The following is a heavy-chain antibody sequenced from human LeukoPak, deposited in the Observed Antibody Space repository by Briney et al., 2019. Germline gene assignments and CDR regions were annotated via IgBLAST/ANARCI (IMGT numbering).Heavy chain of an antibody. CDR3: AKAMTTEYYYYYYMDV. CDR2: IRYDGSNK. Sequence: GGSLRLSCAASGFTFSSYGMHWVRQAPGKGLEWVAFIRYDGSNKYYADSVKGRFTISRDNSKNTLYLQMNSLRAGDTAVYYCAKAMTTEYYYYYYMDVWGKGTTVTVSS. V-gene: IGHV3-30*02. CDR1: GFTFSSYG. D-gene: IGHD4-11*01. J-gene: IGHJ6*03.